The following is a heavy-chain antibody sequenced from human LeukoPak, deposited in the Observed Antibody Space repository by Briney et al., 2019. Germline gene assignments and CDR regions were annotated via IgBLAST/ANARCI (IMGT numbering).Heavy chain of an antibody. CDR2: ITWGGDST. D-gene: IGHD6-13*01. CDR3: AKGTSSWHEFDS. Sequence: GGSLRLSCAASGFTFDDYAMHWVRQAPGKGLEWVSLITWGGDSTYYADSVKGRFTISRDNSKNYLYLQMNSLRAEDTALYYCAKGTSSWHEFDSWGQGTLVTVSS. CDR1: GFTFDDYA. J-gene: IGHJ4*02. V-gene: IGHV3-43D*03.